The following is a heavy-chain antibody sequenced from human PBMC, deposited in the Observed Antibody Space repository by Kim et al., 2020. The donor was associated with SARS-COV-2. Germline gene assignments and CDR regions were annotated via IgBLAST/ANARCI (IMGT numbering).Heavy chain of an antibody. CDR3: ARLGGWLQLNFDY. Sequence: SPSFQGQVTISADKSISTAYLQWSSLKASDTAMYYCARLGGWLQLNFDYWGQGTLVTVSS. D-gene: IGHD5-12*01. V-gene: IGHV5-51*01. J-gene: IGHJ4*02.